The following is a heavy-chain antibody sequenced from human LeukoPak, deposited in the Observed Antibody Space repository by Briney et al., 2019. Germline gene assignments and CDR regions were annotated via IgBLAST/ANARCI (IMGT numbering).Heavy chain of an antibody. Sequence: PGGSLRLSRAASGFTFSSYAMSWVRQAPGNGLEWVSAISGSGGSTYYADSVKGRFTISRDNSKNTLYLQMNSLRAEDTAVYYCAKGPIGWFGELSRFLDYWGQGTLVTVSS. J-gene: IGHJ4*02. CDR2: ISGSGGST. V-gene: IGHV3-23*01. CDR1: GFTFSSYA. D-gene: IGHD3-10*01. CDR3: AKGPIGWFGELSRFLDY.